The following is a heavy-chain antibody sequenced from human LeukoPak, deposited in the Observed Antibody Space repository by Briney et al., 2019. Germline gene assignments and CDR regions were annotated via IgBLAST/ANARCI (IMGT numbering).Heavy chain of an antibody. CDR1: GGSFSGYY. CDR2: INHSGST. CDR3: ARGRIGDY. J-gene: IGHJ4*02. V-gene: IGHV4-34*01. D-gene: IGHD1-26*01. Sequence: SETLSLTCAVYGGSFSGYYWSWIRQPPGKGLEWIGEINHSGSTNYNPSLESRVTISVDTSKNQFSLKLSSVTAADTAVYYCARGRIGDYWGQGTLVAVSS.